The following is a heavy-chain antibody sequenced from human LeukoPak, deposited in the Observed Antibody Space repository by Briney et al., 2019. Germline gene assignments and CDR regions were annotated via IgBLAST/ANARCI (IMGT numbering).Heavy chain of an antibody. CDR1: GGSISSYY. V-gene: IGHV4-59*01. J-gene: IGHJ2*01. Sequence: PSETLSLTCTVSGGSISSYYWSWIRQPPGKGLEWIGYIYYSGSTNYNPSLKSRVTISVDTSKNQFSLKLSSVTAADTAVYYCARGVVIPLGYFDLWGRGTLVTVSS. D-gene: IGHD3-3*01. CDR3: ARGVVIPLGYFDL. CDR2: IYYSGST.